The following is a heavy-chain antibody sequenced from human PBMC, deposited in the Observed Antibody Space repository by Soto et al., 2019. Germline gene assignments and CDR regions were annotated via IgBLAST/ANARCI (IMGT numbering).Heavy chain of an antibody. CDR3: ARGEATTYYGMDV. J-gene: IGHJ6*02. D-gene: IGHD1-1*01. Sequence: SETLSLTCTVSGGSISSYYWSWIRQPPGKGLEWIGYIYYSGSTNYNPSLKSRVTISVDTSKNQFSLKLSSVTAADTAVYYCARGEATTYYGMDVWGQGTTVTVSS. CDR1: GGSISSYY. CDR2: IYYSGST. V-gene: IGHV4-59*01.